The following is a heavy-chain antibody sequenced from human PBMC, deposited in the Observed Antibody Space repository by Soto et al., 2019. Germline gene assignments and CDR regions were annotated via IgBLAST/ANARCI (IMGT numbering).Heavy chain of an antibody. Sequence: QVQLQESGPGLVKPSETLPLTCTVSGASINSGGYYWSWIRQLPGKGLEWIGYIYFSGSTYYNPSLESRVTISLDTSQNQFSLKLSSVTAADTAMYFCASGDAWEALLAHWGQGILVTVSS. J-gene: IGHJ4*02. CDR3: ASGDAWEALLAH. V-gene: IGHV4-31*03. CDR2: IYFSGST. CDR1: GASINSGGYY. D-gene: IGHD4-17*01.